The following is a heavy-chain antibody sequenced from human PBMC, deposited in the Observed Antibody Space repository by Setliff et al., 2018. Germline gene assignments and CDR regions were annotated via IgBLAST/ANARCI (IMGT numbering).Heavy chain of an antibody. D-gene: IGHD6-13*01. CDR3: AKRRSSSWFGGMDY. J-gene: IGHJ4*02. V-gene: IGHV3-23*01. CDR2: IHVSGGST. CDR1: TFTFTKYA. Sequence: GGSLRLSCVASTFTFTKYAVTWVRQAPGKGLEWVSSIHVSGGSTYYADSVKGRFTISRDNSKDTLYLQMNSLRVEDTAVYYCAKRRSSSWFGGMDYWGQGTLVTVSS.